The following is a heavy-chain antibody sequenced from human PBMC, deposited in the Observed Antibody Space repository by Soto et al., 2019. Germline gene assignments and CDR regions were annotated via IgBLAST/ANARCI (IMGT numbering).Heavy chain of an antibody. CDR2: ISYDGSNK. V-gene: IGHV3-30*18. Sequence: QVQLVESGGGVVQPGRSLRLSCAASGFTFSSYGMHWVRQGPGKGLEWVAVISYDGSNKYYADSVKGRFTISRDNSKDTLYLQMKSLRAEDTAVYYCAKDGRGPYSSSWYDWFDPWGQGNLVTVAS. J-gene: IGHJ5*02. CDR3: AKDGRGPYSSSWYDWFDP. CDR1: GFTFSSYG. D-gene: IGHD6-13*01.